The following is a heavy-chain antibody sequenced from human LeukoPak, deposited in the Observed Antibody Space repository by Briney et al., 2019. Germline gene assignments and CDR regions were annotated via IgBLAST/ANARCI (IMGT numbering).Heavy chain of an antibody. V-gene: IGHV1-46*01. Sequence: GASVKVSCKASGYTFTSYYMHWVRQAPGQGLEWMGIINPSGGSTSYAQKFQGRVTMTRDMSTSTVYMELSSLRSEDTAVYYCARDIDCDSSGYSVFDPWGQGTLVTVSS. J-gene: IGHJ5*02. CDR1: GYTFTSYY. D-gene: IGHD3-22*01. CDR3: ARDIDCDSSGYSVFDP. CDR2: INPSGGST.